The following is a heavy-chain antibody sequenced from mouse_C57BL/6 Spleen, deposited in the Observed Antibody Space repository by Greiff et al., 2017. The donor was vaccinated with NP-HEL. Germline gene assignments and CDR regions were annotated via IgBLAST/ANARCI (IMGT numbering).Heavy chain of an antibody. CDR3: ARSYDGYYDYYAMDY. CDR2: IRNKANGYTT. J-gene: IGHJ4*01. D-gene: IGHD2-3*01. CDR1: GFTFTDYY. V-gene: IGHV7-3*01. Sequence: EVKLVESGGGLVQPGGSLSLSCAASGFTFTDYYMSWVRQPPGKALEWLGFIRNKANGYTTEYSASVNCRFTISRDNSQTILYLQMNARRAEDSATYYCARSYDGYYDYYAMDYWGQGTSVTVSS.